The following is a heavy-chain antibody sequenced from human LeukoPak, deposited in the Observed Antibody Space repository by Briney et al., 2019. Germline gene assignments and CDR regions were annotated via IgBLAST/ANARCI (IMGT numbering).Heavy chain of an antibody. CDR3: ARVSWSGYLRGEGYNWFDP. CDR1: GFTFSSYW. V-gene: IGHV3-7*01. CDR2: IKQDGSEK. J-gene: IGHJ5*02. Sequence: GGSLRLSCAASGFTFSSYWMSWVRQAPGKGLEWVANIKQDGSEKYYVDSVKGRFTISRDNAKNSLYPQMNSLRAEDTAVYYCARVSWSGYLRGEGYNWFDPWGQGTLVTVSS. D-gene: IGHD3-3*01.